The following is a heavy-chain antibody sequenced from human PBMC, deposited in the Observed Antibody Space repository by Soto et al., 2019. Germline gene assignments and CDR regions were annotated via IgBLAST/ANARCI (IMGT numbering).Heavy chain of an antibody. CDR2: IYYSGST. V-gene: IGHV4-59*08. CDR3: ARHESEYCSGGSCYSLGYYYMDV. Sequence: SETLSLTCTVSGGSISSYYWSWIRQPPGKGLEWIGYIYYSGSTNYNPSLKSRVTISVDTSKNQFSLKLSSVTAADTAVYYCARHESEYCSGGSCYSLGYYYMDVWGKGTTVTVSS. CDR1: GGSISSYY. D-gene: IGHD2-15*01. J-gene: IGHJ6*03.